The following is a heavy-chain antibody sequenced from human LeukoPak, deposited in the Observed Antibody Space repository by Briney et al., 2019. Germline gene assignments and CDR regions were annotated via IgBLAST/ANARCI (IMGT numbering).Heavy chain of an antibody. Sequence: SETLSLTCSVSGPSITSFCWRWIWQSPGKGLEWIGYSYFCGSTHFNPSLKSRVTTSVETSKNQLSLELASVTAADTAVYYCARDGYSSGRKSFYYYGMDVWGQGITVTVSS. V-gene: IGHV4-59*01. CDR2: SYFCGST. J-gene: IGHJ6*02. CDR3: ARDGYSSGRKSFYYYGMDV. CDR1: GPSITSFC. D-gene: IGHD6-19*01.